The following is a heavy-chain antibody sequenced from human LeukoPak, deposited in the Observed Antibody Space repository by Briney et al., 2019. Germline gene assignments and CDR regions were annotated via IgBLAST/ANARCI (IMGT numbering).Heavy chain of an antibody. CDR3: AREGYDFWSGYSFYFDS. Sequence: GGFLRLSCAASGFTFSTYLMSWVRQAPGKGLEWVANIKQDGSEKYYVGSVKGRFTISRDNAKTSLYLQMNRLRAEDTAVYYCAREGYDFWSGYSFYFDSWGQGTLVTVSS. D-gene: IGHD3-3*01. J-gene: IGHJ4*02. CDR1: GFTFSTYL. V-gene: IGHV3-7*01. CDR2: IKQDGSEK.